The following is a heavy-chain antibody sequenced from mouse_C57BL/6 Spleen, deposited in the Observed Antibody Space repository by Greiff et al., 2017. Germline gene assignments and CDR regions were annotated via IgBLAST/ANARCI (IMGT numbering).Heavy chain of an antibody. CDR1: GYTFTSYW. CDR3: TRLTGTKALYWYFDV. Sequence: QLQQSGTVLARPGASVKMSCKTSGYTFTSYWMHWVKQRPGQGLEWIGAIYPGNSDTSYNQKFKGKAKLTAVTSASTAYMELSSLTNEDSAVYYCTRLTGTKALYWYFDVWGTGTTVTVSS. D-gene: IGHD4-1*01. V-gene: IGHV1-5*01. CDR2: IYPGNSDT. J-gene: IGHJ1*03.